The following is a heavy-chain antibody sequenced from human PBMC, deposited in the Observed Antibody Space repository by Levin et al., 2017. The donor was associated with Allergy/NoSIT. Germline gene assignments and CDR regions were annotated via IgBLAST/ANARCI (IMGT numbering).Heavy chain of an antibody. Sequence: GESLKISCAASGFTFTTYWMSWVRQGPGKGLEWVANIKEDGSEKNYVDSVKGRFTISRDNAKNSLFLQMNSLRVEDTAVYYCASGSGSVTPLPLDYWGPGTLVTVSS. CDR1: GFTFTTYW. V-gene: IGHV3-7*01. J-gene: IGHJ4*02. CDR3: ASGSGSVTPLPLDY. CDR2: IKEDGSEK. D-gene: IGHD2-15*01.